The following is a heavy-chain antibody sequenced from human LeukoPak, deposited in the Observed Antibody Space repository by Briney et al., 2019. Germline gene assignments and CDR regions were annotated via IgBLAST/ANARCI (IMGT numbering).Heavy chain of an antibody. D-gene: IGHD3-16*01. CDR1: GFTFKNAW. V-gene: IGHV3-7*01. CDR3: VGHSDY. J-gene: IGHJ4*02. Sequence: PGGSLRLSCEASGFTFKNAWMIWVRQAPGKGLEWVANIKQDGSEKYYVDSVKGRFTISRDNAKNSLYLQMNSLRAEDTAVYYCVGHSDYWGQGTLVTVSS. CDR2: IKQDGSEK.